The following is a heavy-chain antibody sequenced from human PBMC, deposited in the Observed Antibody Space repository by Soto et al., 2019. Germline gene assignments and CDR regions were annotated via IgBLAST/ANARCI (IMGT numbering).Heavy chain of an antibody. V-gene: IGHV1-69*01. CDR2: IIPIFGTA. D-gene: IGHD3-22*01. CDR1: GGTFSSYA. J-gene: IGHJ3*02. Sequence: QVQLVQSGAEVKKPGSSVKVSCKASGGTFSSYAISWVRQAPGQGLEWMGGIIPIFGTANYAQKFQGRVTITADESTSTAYMELSILRSEDTAVYYCARVQYYYDSSGYSHYFDAFDIWGQGTMVTVSS. CDR3: ARVQYYYDSSGYSHYFDAFDI.